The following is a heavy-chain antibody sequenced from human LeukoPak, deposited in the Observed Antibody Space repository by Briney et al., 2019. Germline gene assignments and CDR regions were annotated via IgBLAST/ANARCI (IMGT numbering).Heavy chain of an antibody. D-gene: IGHD3-3*01. V-gene: IGHV4-39*07. CDR2: IYYSGST. Sequence: SETLSLTCTVSGGSISSSSYYWGWIRQPPGKGLEWIGSIYYSGSTNYNPSLKSRVTISVDTSKNQFSLKLSSVTAADTAVYYCARFGRFRFLAHREFDPWGQGTLVTVSS. J-gene: IGHJ5*02. CDR1: GGSISSSSYY. CDR3: ARFGRFRFLAHREFDP.